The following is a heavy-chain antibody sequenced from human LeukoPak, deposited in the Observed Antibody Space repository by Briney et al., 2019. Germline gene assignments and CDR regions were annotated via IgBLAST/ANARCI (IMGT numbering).Heavy chain of an antibody. CDR1: GGSISSSSYY. Sequence: SETLSLTCSVSGGSISSSSYYWGWIRQPPGKGLEWNGSSYYSGSTYYNPSLKSRVTISVDTTKNQFSLKLSSVTAADTAVYYCARLSIAAANNWFDPWGQGTLVTVSS. D-gene: IGHD6-13*01. CDR3: ARLSIAAANNWFDP. V-gene: IGHV4-39*01. J-gene: IGHJ5*02. CDR2: SYYSGST.